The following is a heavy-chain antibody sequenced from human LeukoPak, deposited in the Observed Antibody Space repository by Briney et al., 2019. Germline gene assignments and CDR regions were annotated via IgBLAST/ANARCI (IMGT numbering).Heavy chain of an antibody. CDR3: AKDGLVWFGELN. CDR1: RFTLNTYA. D-gene: IGHD3-10*01. Sequence: GGSLSLSCAASRFTLNTYAMSWVRHAPGGVREWVAAIRGSGGSTYYADSVKGRFTTCRDNSKTTLYLQMNSLRAEDTAVYYCAKDGLVWFGELNWGQGTLVTVSS. V-gene: IGHV3-23*01. J-gene: IGHJ4*02. CDR2: IRGSGGST.